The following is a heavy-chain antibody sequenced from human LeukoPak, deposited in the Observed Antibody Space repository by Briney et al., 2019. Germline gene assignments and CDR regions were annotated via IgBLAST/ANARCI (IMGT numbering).Heavy chain of an antibody. V-gene: IGHV4-59*02. J-gene: IGHJ4*02. CDR3: ARGGDGYSFDY. CDR2: IHHSGNS. Sequence: SETLSLTCTVSGASVTDYYWSWIRQSPGKGLEWISYIHHSGNSDYNPSLRSRVTTSLDTSKNQFSLKLSSVTAADTAVYYCARGGDGYSFDYWGQGTLVTVSS. D-gene: IGHD5-24*01. CDR1: GASVTDYY.